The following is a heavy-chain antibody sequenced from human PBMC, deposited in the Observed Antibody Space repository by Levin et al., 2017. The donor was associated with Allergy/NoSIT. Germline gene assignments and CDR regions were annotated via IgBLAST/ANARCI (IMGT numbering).Heavy chain of an antibody. J-gene: IGHJ6*02. D-gene: IGHD5-18*01. Sequence: GGSLRLSCAASGFTISSNYMSWVRQAPGKGLEWVSVIYSGGSTYYADSVKGRFTISRDNSKNTLYLQMNSLRAEDTAVYYCARTDTAMVRPYYYYGMDVWGQGTTVTVS. V-gene: IGHV3-53*01. CDR2: IYSGGST. CDR1: GFTISSNY. CDR3: ARTDTAMVRPYYYYGMDV.